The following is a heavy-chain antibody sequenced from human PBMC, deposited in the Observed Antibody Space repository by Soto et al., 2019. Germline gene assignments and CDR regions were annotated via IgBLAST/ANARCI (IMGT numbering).Heavy chain of an antibody. CDR2: ISSSSSTI. Sequence: EVQLVASGGGLVQPGGSLRLSCAASGFTFSSYSMNWVRQAPGKGLEWVSYISSSSSTIYYADSVKGRFTISRDNAKNSLYLQMNSLRDEDTAVYYCARDLEWELLGLQEYYYYYGMDVWGQGTTVTVSS. CDR1: GFTFSSYS. D-gene: IGHD1-26*01. CDR3: ARDLEWELLGLQEYYYYYGMDV. J-gene: IGHJ6*02. V-gene: IGHV3-48*02.